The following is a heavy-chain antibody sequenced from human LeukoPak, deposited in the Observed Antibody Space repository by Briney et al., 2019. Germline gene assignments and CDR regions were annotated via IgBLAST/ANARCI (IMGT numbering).Heavy chain of an antibody. CDR3: AKEVKAAPNWFDP. J-gene: IGHJ5*02. CDR1: GFTFSSYA. V-gene: IGHV3-23*01. D-gene: IGHD6-25*01. Sequence: GGSLRLSCAASGFTFSSYAVSWVRQAPGKGLEWVSAISFSGTNTYYADSVKGRFTISRDNLKNTLYLQMNSLGAEDTAVYFCAKEVKAAPNWFDPWGQGTLVTVSS. CDR2: ISFSGTNT.